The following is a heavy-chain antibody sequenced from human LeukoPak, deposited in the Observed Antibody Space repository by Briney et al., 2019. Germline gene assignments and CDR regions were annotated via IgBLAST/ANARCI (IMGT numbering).Heavy chain of an antibody. CDR2: IYHSGST. D-gene: IGHD4-23*01. CDR1: GGSISSGDYY. CDR3: ARAVAGGNSWFDP. Sequence: SETLSLTCTVSGGSISSGDYYWSWIRQPPGKGLEWIGYIYHSGSTYYNPSLKSRVTISVDRSKNQFSLKLSSVTAADTAVYYCARAVAGGNSWFDPWGQGTLVTVSS. J-gene: IGHJ5*02. V-gene: IGHV4-30-2*01.